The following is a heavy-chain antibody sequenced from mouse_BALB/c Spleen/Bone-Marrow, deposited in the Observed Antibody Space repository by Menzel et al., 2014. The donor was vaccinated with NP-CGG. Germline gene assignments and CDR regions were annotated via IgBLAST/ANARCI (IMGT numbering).Heavy chain of an antibody. CDR3: AYGSSYDYFDY. CDR1: GFNIKDTY. D-gene: IGHD1-1*01. V-gene: IGHV14-3*02. Sequence: EVQLQQSGVELVKPGASVKLSCTASGFNIKDTYMHWVKQRPEQGLEWIGRIDPANGNTKYDPKFQGKATITADTSSNTAYLQLSSLTSEDTAVYYCAYGSSYDYFDYWCQGTTLTVSS. J-gene: IGHJ2*01. CDR2: IDPANGNT.